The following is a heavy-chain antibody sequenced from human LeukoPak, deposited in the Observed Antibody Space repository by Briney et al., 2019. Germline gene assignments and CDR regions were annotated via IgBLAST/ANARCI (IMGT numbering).Heavy chain of an antibody. CDR3: ASYYYDSSVYYGPFDY. CDR2: IYCSGNT. V-gene: IGHV4-39*01. Sequence: SETLSLTCTVSGGSISSSSYYWGWIRQPPGKGLEWIVSIYCSGNTYYNPSLKSRVTISVDTSKNQFSLKLRSVTAADTAVYYCASYYYDSSVYYGPFDYWGQGTLVTVSS. J-gene: IGHJ4*02. D-gene: IGHD3-22*01. CDR1: GGSISSSSYY.